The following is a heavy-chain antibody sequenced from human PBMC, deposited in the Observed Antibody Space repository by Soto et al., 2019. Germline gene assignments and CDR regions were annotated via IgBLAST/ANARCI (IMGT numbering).Heavy chain of an antibody. Sequence: EVQLVESGGGLVQPGGSLILSCAASGFTFSNYWMVWVRQSPRKGLVWVSRIIGDGIYTTYADSVKGRFTISRDNAKNTVYLQMNSLRVEDTAVYYCARGILGSGTANDHWGQGNLVTVSS. CDR1: GFTFSNYW. J-gene: IGHJ4*02. CDR2: IIGDGIYT. D-gene: IGHD3-10*01. CDR3: ARGILGSGTANDH. V-gene: IGHV3-74*03.